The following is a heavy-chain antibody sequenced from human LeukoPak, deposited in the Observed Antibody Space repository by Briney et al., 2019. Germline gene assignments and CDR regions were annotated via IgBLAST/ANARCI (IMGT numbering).Heavy chain of an antibody. CDR2: ISGSGGST. Sequence: GGSLRLSCAASGFTFSSYAMSWVRQAPGKGLEWVSAISGSGGSTYYADSLKGRFTISRDNSKNTLYLQMNSLRAEDTAVYYCASHRGGSYTSIDYWGQGTLVTVSS. CDR1: GFTFSSYA. J-gene: IGHJ4*02. V-gene: IGHV3-23*01. CDR3: ASHRGGSYTSIDY. D-gene: IGHD3-16*01.